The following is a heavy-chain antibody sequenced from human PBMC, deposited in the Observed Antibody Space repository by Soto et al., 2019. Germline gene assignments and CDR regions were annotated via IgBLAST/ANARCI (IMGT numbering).Heavy chain of an antibody. CDR2: ISTISSSI. CDR3: AIVAY. V-gene: IGHV3-48*04. Sequence: GGSLRLSCVASRFTFSDYNMDWVRQAPGKGLEWVAYISTISSSIYYADSVKGRFTISRGNAQNSLFLQMNTLRPEDTAMYYCAIVAYWGPGTQVTVSS. J-gene: IGHJ4*02. CDR1: RFTFSDYN.